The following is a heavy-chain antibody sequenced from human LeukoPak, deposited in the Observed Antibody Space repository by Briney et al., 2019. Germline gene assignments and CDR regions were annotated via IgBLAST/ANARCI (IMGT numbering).Heavy chain of an antibody. CDR3: ASRVGRYLYYFGMDV. J-gene: IGHJ6*02. CDR1: GGPFSHYY. D-gene: IGHD1-26*01. CDR2: INESGST. V-gene: IGHV4-34*01. Sequence: SETLSLTCAVYGGPFSHYYWTCIRQPPGKGLEWIGEINESGSTNYDPSLKSRVTISVDTSKTHFSLNLTSVTAADTAVYYCASRVGRYLYYFGMDVWGQGTTVTVSS.